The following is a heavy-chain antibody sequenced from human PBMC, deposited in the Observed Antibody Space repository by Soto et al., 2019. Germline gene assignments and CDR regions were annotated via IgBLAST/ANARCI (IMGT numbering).Heavy chain of an antibody. CDR2: IIPIFGTA. J-gene: IGHJ4*01. CDR3: ARGARPYFTNGICYSPFDY. D-gene: IGHD2-8*01. V-gene: IGHV1-69*13. CDR1: GGTFSRYA. Sequence: SVKVSCKASGGTFSRYAISWVRQAPGQGLEWMGGIIPIFGTANYAQKFQGRVTITADESTSTAYMELSSLRSEDTAVYYCARGARPYFTNGICYSPFDYWG.